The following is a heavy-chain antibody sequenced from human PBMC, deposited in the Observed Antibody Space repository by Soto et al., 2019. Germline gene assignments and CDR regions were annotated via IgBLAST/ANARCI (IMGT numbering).Heavy chain of an antibody. CDR1: GYSFTRYG. J-gene: IGHJ4*02. V-gene: IGHV1-18*01. D-gene: IGHD3-22*01. Sequence: ASVKVSCKTSGYSFTRYGVSWVRQAPGQGLEWMGWISPFNGNTNYAHHFRGKITMTTDTSTNTASLEVRSLTYDDTAVYFCVREYSSFTDVWGQGTLVTVSS. CDR3: VREYSSFTDV. CDR2: ISPFNGNT.